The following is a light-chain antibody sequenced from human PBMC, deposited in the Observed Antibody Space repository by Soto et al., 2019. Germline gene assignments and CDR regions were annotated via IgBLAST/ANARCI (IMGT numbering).Light chain of an antibody. V-gene: IGKV4-1*01. CDR2: WAS. CDR1: QSVLSRSNNKNY. CDR3: QQYYSSPRT. Sequence: DIVMTQSPDSLAVALGERATINCKSSQSVLSRSNNKNYLAWYQHKPGQPPKLLIYWASTRESGVPDRFSGSGSGTYFTLTISSLQAEDVAVYFCQQYYSSPRTFGQGTKLEIK. J-gene: IGKJ2*01.